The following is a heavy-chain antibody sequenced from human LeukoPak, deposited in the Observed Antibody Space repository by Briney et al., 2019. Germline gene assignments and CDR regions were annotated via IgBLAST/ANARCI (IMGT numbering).Heavy chain of an antibody. CDR3: AKGQKYSYDYSDY. V-gene: IGHV3-30*18. J-gene: IGHJ4*02. D-gene: IGHD5-18*01. Sequence: PGRSLRLSCAASGFTSSSYGMHWVRQAPGKGLEWVAVISYDGSNKYYADSVKGRFTISRDNSKNTLYLQMNSLRAEDTAVYYCAKGQKYSYDYSDYWGQGTLVTVSS. CDR2: ISYDGSNK. CDR1: GFTSSSYG.